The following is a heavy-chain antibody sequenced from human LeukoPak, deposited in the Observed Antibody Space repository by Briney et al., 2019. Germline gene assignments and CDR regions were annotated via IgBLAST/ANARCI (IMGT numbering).Heavy chain of an antibody. CDR3: ARDSNGDSY. Sequence: ASVKVSCKASGYTFTSYYMHWVRQAPGQGLEWMGIINPSGGTTSFAQKFQGRVTMTRDMSTTTVYMDLSSLRSEDAAIYYCARDSNGDSYWGQGTLVTVSS. J-gene: IGHJ4*02. V-gene: IGHV1-46*01. D-gene: IGHD4-17*01. CDR1: GYTFTSYY. CDR2: INPSGGTT.